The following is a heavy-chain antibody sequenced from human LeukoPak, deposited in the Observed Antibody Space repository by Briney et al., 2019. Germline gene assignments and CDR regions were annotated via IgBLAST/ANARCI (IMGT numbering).Heavy chain of an antibody. CDR3: ARGSAPTFDY. J-gene: IGHJ4*02. V-gene: IGHV3-21*01. Sequence: GGSLRLSCAASGFTFSNYAMSWVRQAPGKGLEWVSSISSSSSYIYYADSVKGRFTISRDNAKNSLYLQMNSLRAEDTAVYYCARGSAPTFDYWGQGTLVTVSS. CDR2: ISSSSSYI. CDR1: GFTFSNYA.